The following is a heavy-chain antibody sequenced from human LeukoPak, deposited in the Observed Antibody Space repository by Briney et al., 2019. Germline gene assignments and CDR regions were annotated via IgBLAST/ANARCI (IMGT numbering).Heavy chain of an antibody. Sequence: GGSLRLSCAASGFTFSSYWMNWARQAPGKGLGWVASINHNGNVNYYVDSVKGRFTISRDNAKNSLYLQMSNLRAEDTGVYYCERGGGLDVWGQGATVTVSS. J-gene: IGHJ6*02. CDR2: INHNGNVN. CDR3: ERGGGLDV. V-gene: IGHV3-7*04. CDR1: GFTFSSYW.